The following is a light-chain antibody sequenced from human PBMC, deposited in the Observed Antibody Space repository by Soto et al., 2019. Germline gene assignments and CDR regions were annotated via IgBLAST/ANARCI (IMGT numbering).Light chain of an antibody. J-gene: IGKJ2*01. CDR1: QSVSSSY. V-gene: IGKV3-20*01. CDR3: QQYGSSPPEYT. Sequence: EMVLTQSPGTLSLSPGERATLSCRASQSVSSSYLAWYQQKHGQAPRLLIYGASSRATGIPDRSSGSGSGIDFPLTISRLEPEDFAVYYCQQYGSSPPEYTFGQGTKLEIK. CDR2: GAS.